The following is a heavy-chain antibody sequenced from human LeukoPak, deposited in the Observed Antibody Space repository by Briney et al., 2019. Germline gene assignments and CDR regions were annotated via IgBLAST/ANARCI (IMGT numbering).Heavy chain of an antibody. CDR2: IKQDGSER. J-gene: IGHJ3*02. Sequence: PGGSLTLSCAASGFTISSYWMSWVRQAPGKGLEWVATIKQDGSERYYVDSVKGRFTISRDNAQNSLSLQMNSLRAEDTAVYYCARDSGNYLDAFDIWGQGTMVTVSS. CDR1: GFTISSYW. V-gene: IGHV3-7*01. D-gene: IGHD1-7*01. CDR3: ARDSGNYLDAFDI.